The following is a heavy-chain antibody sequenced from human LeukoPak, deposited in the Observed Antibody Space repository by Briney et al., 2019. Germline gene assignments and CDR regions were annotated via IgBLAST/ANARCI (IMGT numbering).Heavy chain of an antibody. D-gene: IGHD2-21*01. CDR3: AKESSLLVLWYGDYFDY. CDR1: GYTFTSYY. V-gene: IGHV1-46*01. Sequence: GASVKVSCKASGYTFTSYYMHWVRQAPGQGLEWMGIINPSGGSTSYAQKFQGRVTMTRDMSTSTVYMELSSLRAEDTAVYYCAKESSLLVLWYGDYFDYWGQGTLVTVSS. J-gene: IGHJ4*02. CDR2: INPSGGST.